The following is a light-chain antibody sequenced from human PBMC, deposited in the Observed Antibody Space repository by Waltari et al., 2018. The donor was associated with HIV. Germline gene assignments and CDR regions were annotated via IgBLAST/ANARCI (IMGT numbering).Light chain of an antibody. CDR1: QNINNW. V-gene: IGKV1-5*03. CDR2: RAS. J-gene: IGKJ2*01. Sequence: DIQLTQSPSSLSASVGDRVTITCRASQNINNWLAWDQQKPGETPKFLIYRASTVESGVPSRFSGSGSGTEFSLTISSLQPEDFAIYFCQQYKSYPVTFGRGT. CDR3: QQYKSYPVT.